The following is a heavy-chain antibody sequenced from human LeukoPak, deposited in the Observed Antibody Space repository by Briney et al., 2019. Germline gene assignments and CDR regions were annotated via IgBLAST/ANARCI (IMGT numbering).Heavy chain of an antibody. CDR1: GFTFSDYY. CDR2: ISSSGSTI. V-gene: IGHV3-11*04. J-gene: IGHJ4*02. D-gene: IGHD3-16*02. Sequence: PGGSLRLSCAASGFTFSDYYMSWIRQAPGKGLEWVSYISSSGSTIYYADSVKGRFTISRDNAKNSLYLQMNSLRAEDTAVYYCARDEGYYDYVWGSYRYSPPYGYWGQGTLVTVSS. CDR3: ARDEGYYDYVWGSYRYSPPYGY.